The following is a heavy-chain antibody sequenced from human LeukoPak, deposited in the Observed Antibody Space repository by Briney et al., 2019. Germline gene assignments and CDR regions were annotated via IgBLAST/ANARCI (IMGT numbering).Heavy chain of an antibody. CDR3: ARVAGRDCSSTSCPIDY. D-gene: IGHD2-2*01. V-gene: IGHV6-1*01. J-gene: IGHJ4*02. CDR2: TYYRSKWYN. CDR1: GDTVSSNSAD. Sequence: SQTLSLTCAISGDTVSSNSADWNWISQSPSKGLEWLGSTYYRSKWYNDYAVSVQSRITINTDTSQNQLSLQLNCVTPEYTAVYYCARVAGRDCSSTSCPIDYWGQRTLVTVSS.